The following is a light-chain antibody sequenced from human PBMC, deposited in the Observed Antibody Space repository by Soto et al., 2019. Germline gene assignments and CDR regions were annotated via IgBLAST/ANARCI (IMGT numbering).Light chain of an antibody. CDR3: SSYSASSKIL. CDR1: STDVGGYIY. Sequence: QSVLTQPASVSGSLGQSITLSCTGTSTDVGGYIYVSWYQQYPGKAPKLIIFEIYNRPSGVSDRFSGSRSGNTASLTISRLQTEDEADYYCSSYSASSKILFGGGTKLTVL. V-gene: IGLV2-14*01. CDR2: EIY. J-gene: IGLJ2*01.